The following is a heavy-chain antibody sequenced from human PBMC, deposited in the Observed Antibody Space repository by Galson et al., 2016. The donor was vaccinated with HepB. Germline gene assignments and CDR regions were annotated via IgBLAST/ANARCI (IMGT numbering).Heavy chain of an antibody. CDR3: ARGSYSRGYG. CDR1: GLNVTSDY. J-gene: IGHJ4*02. D-gene: IGHD3-10*01. V-gene: IGHV3-53*01. CDR2: IYSGGTT. Sequence: SLRLSCAASGLNVTSDYMHWVRQAPGKGLEWISVIYSGGTTFYADSVKGRFTISRDISKNTIYLQMSRLRAEDTALYFCARGSYSRGYGWGQGTLVTVSS.